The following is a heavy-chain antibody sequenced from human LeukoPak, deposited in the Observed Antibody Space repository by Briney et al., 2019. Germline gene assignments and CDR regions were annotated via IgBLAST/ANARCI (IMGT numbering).Heavy chain of an antibody. CDR1: GFTFSSYS. D-gene: IGHD1-1*01. CDR2: ISSSSSYI. Sequence: GGSLRLSCAASGFTFSSYSMNWVRQAPGKGLEWVSSISSSSSYIYYADSVKGRFTISRDNAKNSLYLQMNSLRAEDTAVYYCARDGHPYNWNDSKFVYWGQGTLVTVSS. J-gene: IGHJ4*02. CDR3: ARDGHPYNWNDSKFVY. V-gene: IGHV3-21*01.